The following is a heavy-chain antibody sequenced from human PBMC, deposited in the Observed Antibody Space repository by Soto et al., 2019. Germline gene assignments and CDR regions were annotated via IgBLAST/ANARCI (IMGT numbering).Heavy chain of an antibody. J-gene: IGHJ6*02. V-gene: IGHV1-46*01. CDR1: GYTFTSYY. CDR3: ARSRSMGDGSASVKTYGYGMDG. Sequence: QVQLVQSGAEVKKPGASVKVSCQTSGYTFTSYYIHWVRQAPGQGLAWMGIINPSGGYTKYSKTFQDRVTMTRAAATNIVYRELSSLTSEDTAVYFCARSRSMGDGSASVKTYGYGMDGWGPGTRVHVSS. D-gene: IGHD2-15*01. CDR2: INPSGGYT.